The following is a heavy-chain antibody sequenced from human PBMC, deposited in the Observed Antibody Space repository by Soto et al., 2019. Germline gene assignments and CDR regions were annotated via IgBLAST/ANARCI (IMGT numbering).Heavy chain of an antibody. V-gene: IGHV3-30*18. CDR1: GFTFSSYG. CDR2: MAYDGGNK. Sequence: QVPLVESGGGVVQPGRSLGLSCVASGFTFSSYGMHWVRQAPGKGLEWVAVMAYDGGNKYYADSVKGRFTISRDNSKNTLYLQMNSLRTEDTAVYYCAKWGSAMDVWGQGTTVTVSS. D-gene: IGHD3-16*01. CDR3: AKWGSAMDV. J-gene: IGHJ6*02.